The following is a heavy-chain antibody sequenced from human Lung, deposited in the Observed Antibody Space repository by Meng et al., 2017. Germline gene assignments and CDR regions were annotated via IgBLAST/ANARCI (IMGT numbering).Heavy chain of an antibody. CDR2: INHSGST. J-gene: IGHJ4*02. V-gene: IGHV4-34*01. D-gene: IGHD4-11*01. Sequence: QVQLNKVGAGLLKPSGALCLTCVVYGGSFSDYYWSWIRQPPGKGLEWIGEINHSGSTNYNPSLESRATISVDTSQNNLSLKLSSGTAADSAVYYCARGPTTMAHDFDYWGQGTLVTVSS. CDR3: ARGPTTMAHDFDY. CDR1: GGSFSDYY.